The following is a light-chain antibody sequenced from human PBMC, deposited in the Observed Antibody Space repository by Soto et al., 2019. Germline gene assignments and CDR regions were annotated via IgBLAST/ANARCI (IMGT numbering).Light chain of an antibody. J-gene: IGKJ4*01. CDR1: QSVGSY. Sequence: EIVLIQSPATLSLSPCERATLSCSASQSVGSYLAWYQHKPGQAPRLLISDASNRATGIPARFSGSGSETDFTLTISSLEPEDSAVYYCQQRSNWPSLTFGGGTKVDI. CDR2: DAS. V-gene: IGKV3-11*01. CDR3: QQRSNWPSLT.